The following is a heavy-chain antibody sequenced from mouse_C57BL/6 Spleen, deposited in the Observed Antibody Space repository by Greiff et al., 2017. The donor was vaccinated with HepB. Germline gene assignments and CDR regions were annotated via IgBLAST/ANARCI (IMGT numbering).Heavy chain of an antibody. CDR3: ARGGDYDGGLYYFDY. D-gene: IGHD2-4*01. CDR2: IDPSDSET. Sequence: QVQLQQPGAELVRPGSSVKLSCKASGYTFTSYWMHWVKQRPIQGLEWIGNIDPSDSETHYNQKFKDKATLTVDNSSSTAYMQLSSLTSEDSAVYYCARGGDYDGGLYYFDYWGQGTTLTVSS. J-gene: IGHJ2*01. CDR1: GYTFTSYW. V-gene: IGHV1-52*01.